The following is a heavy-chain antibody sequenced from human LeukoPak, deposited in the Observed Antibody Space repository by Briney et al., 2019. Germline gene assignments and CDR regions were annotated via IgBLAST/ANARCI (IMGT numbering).Heavy chain of an antibody. CDR2: MNPNSGNT. D-gene: IGHD2-2*02. Sequence: EASVKVSCKASGYTFTSYGISWVRQATGQGLEWMGWMNPNSGNTGYAQKFQGRVTITRNTSISTAYMELSSLRSEDTAVYYCARGYSPVPAAILSWYYYYYMDVWGKGTTVTVSS. V-gene: IGHV1-8*03. CDR1: GYTFTSYG. J-gene: IGHJ6*03. CDR3: ARGYSPVPAAILSWYYYYYMDV.